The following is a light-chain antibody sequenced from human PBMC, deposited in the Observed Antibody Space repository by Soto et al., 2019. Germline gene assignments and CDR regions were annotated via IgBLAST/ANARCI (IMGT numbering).Light chain of an antibody. CDR2: DAT. V-gene: IGLV2-14*01. J-gene: IGLJ1*01. CDR3: SSYTSSTTLYV. CDR1: YSDVGGCKH. Sequence: QSALTQPASVSASPGQSITISCIGSYSDVGGCKHVAWYQQYPGKAPKLIIYDATSRPSGISSRFSGSKSGNTASLTISGLQADDEADYYCSSYTSSTTLYVFGTGTKLTVL.